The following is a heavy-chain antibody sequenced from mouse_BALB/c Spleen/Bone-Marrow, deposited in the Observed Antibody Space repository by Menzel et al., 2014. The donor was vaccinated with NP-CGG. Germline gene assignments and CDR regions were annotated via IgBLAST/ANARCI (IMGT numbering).Heavy chain of an antibody. CDR2: IYPGDGDT. CDR1: GYAFSSYW. Sequence: QVQLQQSGAELVRPGSSVKISCKASGYAFSSYWMNWVKQRPGQGLEWIGQIYPGDGDTNYNGKFKGIATLTADRSSSTAYMQLSSLASEDSAGYFCARNSGAMDYWGQGTSVTVSS. V-gene: IGHV1-80*01. J-gene: IGHJ4*01. D-gene: IGHD3-1*01. CDR3: ARNSGAMDY.